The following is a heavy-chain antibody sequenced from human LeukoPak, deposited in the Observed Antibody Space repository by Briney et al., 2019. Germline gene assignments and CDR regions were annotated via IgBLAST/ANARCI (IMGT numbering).Heavy chain of an antibody. J-gene: IGHJ2*01. CDR1: GFTISNYA. CDR3: ASQGGLGGPWYFDL. Sequence: GGSLRLSCAASGFTISNYAMTWVRQAPGKGLEWVAVIWYDGSTTLYADSVKGRFTISRDNSKNTLCLQMNSLRAEDTAVYYCASQGGLGGPWYFDLWGRGTLVTVSS. V-gene: IGHV3-33*08. D-gene: IGHD3-16*01. CDR2: IWYDGSTT.